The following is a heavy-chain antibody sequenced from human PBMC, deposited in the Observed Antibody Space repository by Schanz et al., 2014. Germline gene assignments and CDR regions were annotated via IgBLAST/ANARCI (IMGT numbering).Heavy chain of an antibody. CDR1: GLTFTSAW. Sequence: EVQLVESGGGLVQPGGSLRLSCATSGLTFTSAWMSWVRQAPGKGLEWVSNIPWNGAAIGYAGSVRGRFTISRDSAKNSLFLQMNSLRAEDTAVYYCARGGPAYYFDDWGQGTLVTVSS. J-gene: IGHJ4*02. V-gene: IGHV3-48*04. CDR3: ARGGPAYYFDD. CDR2: IPWNGAAI.